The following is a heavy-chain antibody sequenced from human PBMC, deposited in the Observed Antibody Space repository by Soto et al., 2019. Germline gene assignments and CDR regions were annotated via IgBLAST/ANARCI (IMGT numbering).Heavy chain of an antibody. V-gene: IGHV4-59*01. D-gene: IGHD3-9*01. J-gene: IGHJ6*03. CDR2: IYYSGST. CDR3: ARVCFGEVLRYFDWLPRPYYYMDV. CDR1: GGSISSYY. Sequence: QVQLQESGPGLVKPSETLSLTCTVSGGSISSYYWSWIRQPPGKGLEWIGYIYYSGSTNYNPSLKSRVTISVDTSKNQFSLKLSSVTAADTAVYYCARVCFGEVLRYFDWLPRPYYYMDVWGKGTTVTVSS.